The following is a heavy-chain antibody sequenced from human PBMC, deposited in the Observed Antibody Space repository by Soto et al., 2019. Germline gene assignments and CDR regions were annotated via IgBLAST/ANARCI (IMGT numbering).Heavy chain of an antibody. CDR3: ARELDYSGSGSYFGT. CDR1: GGSFSDYY. V-gene: IGHV4-34*01. Sequence: QVQLQQWGAGLLKPSETLSLTCAVYGGSFSDYYWSWIRQPPGKGLEWIGEINHSGSTNYNPSLKSRVTISVDTSQNQFSPKLSSVTAADTAVYYCARELDYSGSGSYFGTWGQGTLVTVSS. CDR2: INHSGST. J-gene: IGHJ5*02. D-gene: IGHD3-10*01.